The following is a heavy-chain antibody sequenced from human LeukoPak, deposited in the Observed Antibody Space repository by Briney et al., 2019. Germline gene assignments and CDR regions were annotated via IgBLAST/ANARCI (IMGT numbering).Heavy chain of an antibody. Sequence: SVKVSCKASGGTFSSYAISWVRQAPGQGLEWMGGIIPIFGTANYAQKFQGRVTITADESTSTAYMELSSLRSGDTAVYYCAREKEMTTVTSFDYWGQGTLVTVSS. CDR1: GGTFSSYA. D-gene: IGHD4-17*01. J-gene: IGHJ4*02. CDR3: AREKEMTTVTSFDY. V-gene: IGHV1-69*01. CDR2: IIPIFGTA.